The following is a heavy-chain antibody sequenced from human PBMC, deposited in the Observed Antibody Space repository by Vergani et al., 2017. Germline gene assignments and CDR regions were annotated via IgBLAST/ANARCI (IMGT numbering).Heavy chain of an antibody. CDR2: INPYNGNT. CDR3: ARDPPPVGAGVDH. J-gene: IGHJ4*02. Sequence: QVQLVQSGGEVKKPGASVKVSCKAYGYTFTNYGISWVRQAPGQGLEWMGWINPYNGNTNYAQKVQGRVTLTTDTSTSTAYMELRSLRSDDTAVYYCARDPPPVGAGVDHWGQGTLVTVSS. V-gene: IGHV1-18*04. D-gene: IGHD1-26*01. CDR1: GYTFTNYG.